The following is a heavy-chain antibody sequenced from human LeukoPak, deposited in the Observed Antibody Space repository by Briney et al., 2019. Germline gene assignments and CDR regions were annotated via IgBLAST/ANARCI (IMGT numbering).Heavy chain of an antibody. CDR3: ARGYYDSSGYFIPDY. J-gene: IGHJ4*02. CDR2: ISYDGSNK. D-gene: IGHD3-22*01. Sequence: GGSLRLSCAASGFTFSSYGMHWVRQAPGKGLEWVAVISYDGSNKYYADSVKGRFTISRDNSKNTLYLQMNSLRAEDTAVYYCARGYYDSSGYFIPDYWGQGTLVTVSS. CDR1: GFTFSSYG. V-gene: IGHV3-30*03.